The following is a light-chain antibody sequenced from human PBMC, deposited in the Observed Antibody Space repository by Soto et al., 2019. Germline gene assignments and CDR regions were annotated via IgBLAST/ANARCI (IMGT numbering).Light chain of an antibody. J-gene: IGLJ2*01. Sequence: QSALTQPSSVSGSPGQSITISCTGTSSDVGGYNFVSWYQQNTGKAPKLMIYEVTNRPSGVSTRFSGSKSANTASLTISGLQAEDEADYYCSSYSGDSTLIFGGGTKLTVL. CDR3: SSYSGDSTLI. CDR2: EVT. V-gene: IGLV2-14*01. CDR1: SSDVGGYNF.